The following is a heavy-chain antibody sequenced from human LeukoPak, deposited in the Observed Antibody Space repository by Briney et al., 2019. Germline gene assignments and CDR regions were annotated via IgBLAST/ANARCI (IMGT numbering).Heavy chain of an antibody. CDR1: GGSISSSSYY. D-gene: IGHD5-24*01. Sequence: PSETLSLTCTVSGGSISSSSYYWGWIRQPPGKGLEWIGEINHSGSTNYNPSLKSRVTISVDTSKNQFSLKLSSVTAADTAVYYCARGPSAMATTNAREDYWGQGTLVTVSS. V-gene: IGHV4-39*07. J-gene: IGHJ4*02. CDR2: INHSGST. CDR3: ARGPSAMATTNAREDY.